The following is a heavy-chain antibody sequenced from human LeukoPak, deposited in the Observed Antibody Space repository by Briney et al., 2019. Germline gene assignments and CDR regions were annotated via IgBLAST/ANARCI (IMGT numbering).Heavy chain of an antibody. Sequence: GGSLRLSCAASGFTFSSYEMNWVRQAPGKGLEWVSYISSSGSTIYYADSVKGRFTISRDNAKNSLYLQMNSLRAEDTAVYYCASLPAYYYYYYMDVWGKGTTVTISS. CDR3: ASLPAYYYYYYMDV. CDR1: GFTFSSYE. V-gene: IGHV3-48*03. J-gene: IGHJ6*03. CDR2: ISSSGSTI.